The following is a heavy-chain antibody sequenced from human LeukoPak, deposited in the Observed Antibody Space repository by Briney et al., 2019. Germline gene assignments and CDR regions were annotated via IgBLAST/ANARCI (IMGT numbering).Heavy chain of an antibody. V-gene: IGHV4-39*01. Sequence: SETLSLTCTVSSDSITNSAYHWGWIRKPPGRGLEWIGTIYYNRGTYYNPSLKSGVTISVDTSKNQFSLKLSSVTAADTAMYYCARLLVGVITTHSGDCWGQGTLVNVSP. CDR2: IYYNRGT. CDR1: SDSITNSAYH. J-gene: IGHJ4*02. D-gene: IGHD3-22*01. CDR3: ARLLVGVITTHSGDC.